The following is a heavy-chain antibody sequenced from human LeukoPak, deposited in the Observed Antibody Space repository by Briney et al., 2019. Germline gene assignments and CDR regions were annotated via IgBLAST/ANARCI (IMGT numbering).Heavy chain of an antibody. V-gene: IGHV3-30*18. CDR3: AKDLTIPASGYYYGSGSYHY. CDR1: GFTFSSYG. D-gene: IGHD3-10*01. J-gene: IGHJ4*02. Sequence: GRSLRLSRAASGFTFSSYGMHWVRQAPGTGLEWVAVISYDGSNKYYADSVKGRFTISRDNSKNTLYLQMNSLRAEDTAVYYCAKDLTIPASGYYYGSGSYHYWGQGTLVTVSS. CDR2: ISYDGSNK.